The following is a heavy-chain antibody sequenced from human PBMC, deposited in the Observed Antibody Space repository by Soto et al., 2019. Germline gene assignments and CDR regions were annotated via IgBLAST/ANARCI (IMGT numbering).Heavy chain of an antibody. CDR3: ARYIGYYGYYMDV. CDR2: IYYSGNT. V-gene: IGHV4-39*01. J-gene: IGHJ6*03. CDR1: GGSISSSSSY. D-gene: IGHD3-10*01. Sequence: QLQLQESGPGLVKPSETLSLTCTVSGGSISSSSSYWGRIRHPPGMGLQWIGTIYYSGNTYYHPSLSSRVTISVDTSTNRFAPNMTSVTAAHRAVYYCARYIGYYGYYMDVWGNVTTVNVS.